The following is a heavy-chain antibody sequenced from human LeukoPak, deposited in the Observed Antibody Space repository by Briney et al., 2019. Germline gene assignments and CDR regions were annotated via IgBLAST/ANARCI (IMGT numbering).Heavy chain of an antibody. V-gene: IGHV4-4*07. J-gene: IGHJ6*02. D-gene: IGHD3-22*01. Sequence: SETLSLTCTVSGGSISSYYWSWIRQPAGKGLEWIGRIYTSGSTNYNPSLKSRVTMSVDTSKNQFSLKLSSVTAADTAVYYCARDLSSGYSYFYYCYYGMDVWGQGTTVTVSS. CDR3: ARDLSSGYSYFYYCYYGMDV. CDR1: GGSISSYY. CDR2: IYTSGST.